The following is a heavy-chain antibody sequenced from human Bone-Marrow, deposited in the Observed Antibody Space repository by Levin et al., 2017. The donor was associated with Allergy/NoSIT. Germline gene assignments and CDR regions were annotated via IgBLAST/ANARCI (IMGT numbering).Heavy chain of an antibody. D-gene: IGHD3-10*01. V-gene: IGHV5-51*01. CDR1: GYSFTSYW. J-gene: IGHJ3*02. CDR3: ARVKIKITMVRGPSSWDAFDI. CDR2: IYPGDSDT. Sequence: GESLKISCKGSGYSFTSYWIGWVRQMPGKGLEWMGIIYPGDSDTRYSPSFQGQVTISADKSISTAYLQWSSLKASDTAMYYCARVKIKITMVRGPSSWDAFDIWGQGTMVTVSS.